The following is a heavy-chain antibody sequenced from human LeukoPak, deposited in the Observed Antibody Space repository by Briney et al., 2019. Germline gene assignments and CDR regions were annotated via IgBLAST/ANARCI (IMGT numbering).Heavy chain of an antibody. V-gene: IGHV4-34*01. CDR2: INHGGST. CDR3: ARPARYYYYMDV. J-gene: IGHJ6*03. Sequence: SETLSLSCAVYGGSFSDYYWSWIRQPPGKGLGWIGEINHGGSTNYNPSLKSRVTISIDTSKNQFSLKVSSVTAADTAVYYCARPARYYYYMDVWGKGTTVTVSS. CDR1: GGSFSDYY.